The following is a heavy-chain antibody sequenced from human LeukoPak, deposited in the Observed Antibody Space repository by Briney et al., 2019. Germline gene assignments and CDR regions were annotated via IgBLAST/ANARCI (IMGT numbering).Heavy chain of an antibody. CDR2: IVVGSGNT. CDR1: GFTXTSSA. Sequence: GASVKVSCKASGFTXTSSAMQGVRQARGQRLEWIGWIVVGSGNTNYAQKFQERVTITRDMSTSTAYMELSSLRSEDTAVYYCAAGLVYDFTYGMDVWGQGTTVTVSS. J-gene: IGHJ6*02. V-gene: IGHV1-58*02. CDR3: AAGLVYDFTYGMDV. D-gene: IGHD3-3*01.